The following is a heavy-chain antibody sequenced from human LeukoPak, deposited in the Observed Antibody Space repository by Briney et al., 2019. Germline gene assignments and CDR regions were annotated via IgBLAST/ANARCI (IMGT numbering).Heavy chain of an antibody. CDR3: VRQYCSSTNCYGAFDI. V-gene: IGHV3-48*04. J-gene: IGHJ3*02. CDR2: ISSSSTTI. Sequence: GGSPRLSCAASGFTFSSYSINWVRQAPGKGLEWVSYISSSSTTIYYADSMKGRITISRDSAKSSLYLQMNSLRAEDTALYYCVRQYCSSTNCYGAFDIWGQGTMVTVSS. D-gene: IGHD2-2*01. CDR1: GFTFSSYS.